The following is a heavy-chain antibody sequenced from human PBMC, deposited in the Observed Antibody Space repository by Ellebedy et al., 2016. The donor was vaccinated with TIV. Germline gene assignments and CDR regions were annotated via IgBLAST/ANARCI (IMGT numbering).Heavy chain of an antibody. D-gene: IGHD1-26*01. Sequence: MPSETLSLTCIVSVGSISGYYWSWIRQSPGKGLEWIGYVSYSGNTNYNPSLRSRVTMSVDTSKNHFSLKLNSVTAADTAVYYCVREMGATFDYWGRGALVTVSS. CDR1: VGSISGYY. CDR2: VSYSGNT. J-gene: IGHJ4*02. CDR3: VREMGATFDY. V-gene: IGHV4-59*01.